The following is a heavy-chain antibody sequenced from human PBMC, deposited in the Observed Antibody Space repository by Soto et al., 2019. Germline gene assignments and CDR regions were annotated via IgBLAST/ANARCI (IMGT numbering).Heavy chain of an antibody. D-gene: IGHD3-3*01. CDR3: ASLYYDFWSGYYTE. J-gene: IGHJ4*02. Sequence: PSETLSLTCAVYGGSFSGYYWSWIRQPPGKGLEWIGEINHSGSTNYNPSLKSRVTISVDTSKNQFSLKLSSVTAADTAVYYCASLYYDFWSGYYTEWGQGTLVTVSS. CDR1: GGSFSGYY. V-gene: IGHV4-34*01. CDR2: INHSGST.